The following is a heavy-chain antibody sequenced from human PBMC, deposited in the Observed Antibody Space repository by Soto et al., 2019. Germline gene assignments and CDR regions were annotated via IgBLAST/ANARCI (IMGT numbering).Heavy chain of an antibody. CDR3: ARRNSFDF. J-gene: IGHJ3*01. CDR2: ISSSSSTI. Sequence: GKGLEWVSSISSSSSTIYYADSVKGRFTISRDNAKNSLYLQMNSLSAEDTAVYYGARRNSFDFWGQGPMVTAS. V-gene: IGHV3-11*01.